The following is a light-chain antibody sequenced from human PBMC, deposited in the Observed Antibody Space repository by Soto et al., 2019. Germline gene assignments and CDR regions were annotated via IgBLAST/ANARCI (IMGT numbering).Light chain of an antibody. CDR1: QGIGTY. CDR2: DAS. J-gene: IGKJ1*01. CDR3: QQTYSTTPWT. V-gene: IGKV1-39*01. Sequence: DIHLTQSPSSLSASVGDRVTISCRATQGIGTYLTWYQQKPGRAPNLLIYDASTLQTGAPSRFSGRASATDFTLTISSLQPEDVGTYFCQQTYSTTPWTFGQGTKVDIK.